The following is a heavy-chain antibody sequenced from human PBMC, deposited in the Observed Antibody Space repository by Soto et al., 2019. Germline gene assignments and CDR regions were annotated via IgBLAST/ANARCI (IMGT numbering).Heavy chain of an antibody. V-gene: IGHV3-74*03. Sequence: GWSLRLSCAASGFTFSDYYMSWIRQVPGRGLEWVARLSSDGFGAAYADSVKGRFFISRDIARNTLSLQMNSLRADDTAVYYCARDLGGPDYWGRGTSVTVSS. J-gene: IGHJ4*02. CDR2: LSSDGFGA. CDR3: ARDLGGPDY. D-gene: IGHD3-16*01. CDR1: GFTFSDYY.